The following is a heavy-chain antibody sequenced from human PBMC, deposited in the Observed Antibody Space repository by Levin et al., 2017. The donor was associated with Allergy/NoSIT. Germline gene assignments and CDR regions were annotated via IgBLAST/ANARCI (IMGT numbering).Heavy chain of an antibody. CDR3: ARPAERPHYDILTGYYSGDRWYFDL. D-gene: IGHD3-9*01. CDR1: GGSISSYY. V-gene: IGHV4-59*08. Sequence: SETLSLTCTVSGGSISSYYWSWIRQPPGKGLEWIGYIYYSGSTNYNPSLKSRVTISVDTSKNQFSLKLSSVTAADTAVYYCARPAERPHYDILTGYYSGDRWYFDLWGRGTLVTVSS. J-gene: IGHJ2*01. CDR2: IYYSGST.